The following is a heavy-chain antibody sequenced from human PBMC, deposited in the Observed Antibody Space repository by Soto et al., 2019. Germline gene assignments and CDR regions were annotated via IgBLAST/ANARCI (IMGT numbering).Heavy chain of an antibody. CDR2: ITGSGGST. CDR1: GFTFSIYV. Sequence: PGGSLRLSCXASGFTFSIYVMSWVRQAPGKGLEWVSSITGSGGSTYYADSVKGRFTISRDNSKNTLYLQWSSLKASDTAMYYCARHNRYSSTWFEGWFDPWGQGTLVTVSS. CDR3: ARHNRYSSTWFEGWFDP. V-gene: IGHV3-23*01. J-gene: IGHJ5*02. D-gene: IGHD6-13*01.